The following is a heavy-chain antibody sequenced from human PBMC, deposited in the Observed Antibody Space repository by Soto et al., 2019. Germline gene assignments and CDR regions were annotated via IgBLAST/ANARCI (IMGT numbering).Heavy chain of an antibody. D-gene: IGHD2-8*01. CDR1: GFTFSSYA. Sequence: GGSLRLSCAASGFTFSSYAMSWVRQAPGKGLEWVSVISGSGVSTYYADSVKGRFTISRDKSKNTLYLQMNSLRAEGTAVYFCAKDMEMTGSCTNGLCWTLDYWGPGTLVTVSS. V-gene: IGHV3-23*01. J-gene: IGHJ4*02. CDR3: AKDMEMTGSCTNGLCWTLDY. CDR2: ISGSGVST.